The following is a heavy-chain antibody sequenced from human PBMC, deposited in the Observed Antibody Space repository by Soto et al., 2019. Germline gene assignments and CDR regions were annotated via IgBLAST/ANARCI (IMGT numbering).Heavy chain of an antibody. CDR1: GFTFSSHA. V-gene: IGHV3-23*01. D-gene: IGHD2-8*01. J-gene: IGHJ4*02. Sequence: AGGSLRLSCAASGFTFSSHAMGWLRPAPGAGPEWVAFVDGSGGDTSYADSVKGRFTISRDNSDNSLYLDMNSLRAEDAGRYFCAKEIFAAAYAATSAFDLWGQGTLVTVSS. CDR3: AKEIFAAAYAATSAFDL. CDR2: VDGSGGDT.